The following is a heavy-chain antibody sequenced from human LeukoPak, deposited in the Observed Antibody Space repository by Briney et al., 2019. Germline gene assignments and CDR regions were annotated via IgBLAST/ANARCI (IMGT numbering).Heavy chain of an antibody. CDR3: AKDASPQGSSSPDY. CDR1: GFTFSDYY. Sequence: GGSLRLSCAASGFTFSDYYMSWIRQAPGKGLEWVSYISSSGSTIYYADSVKGRFTISRDNSKNTLYLQMSSLRAEDTAVHYCAKDASPQGSSSPDYWGQGTLVTVSS. D-gene: IGHD6-6*01. J-gene: IGHJ4*02. CDR2: ISSSGSTI. V-gene: IGHV3-11*01.